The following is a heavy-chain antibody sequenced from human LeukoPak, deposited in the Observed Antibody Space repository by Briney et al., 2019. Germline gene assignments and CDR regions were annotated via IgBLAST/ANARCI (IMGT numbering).Heavy chain of an antibody. CDR2: IYYSGST. V-gene: IGHV4-39*07. Sequence: PSETLSLTCTVSGGSISSSSYYWGWIRQPPGEGLEWIGSIYYSGSTYYNPSLKSRVTISVDTSKNQFSLKLSSVTAADAAVYYCARDTYYYGSGSYRLDYWGQGTLVTVSS. J-gene: IGHJ4*02. CDR3: ARDTYYYGSGSYRLDY. CDR1: GGSISSSSYY. D-gene: IGHD3-10*01.